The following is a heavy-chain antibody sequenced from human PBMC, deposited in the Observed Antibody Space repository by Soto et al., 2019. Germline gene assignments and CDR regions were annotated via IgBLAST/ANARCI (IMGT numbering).Heavy chain of an antibody. V-gene: IGHV3-74*01. CDR3: ATLNSFGVDH. CDR1: GFTFSNYW. D-gene: IGHD2-15*01. Sequence: EVQLVESGGGLVQPGGSLRLSCAASGFTFSNYWMHWVRQVAGKGLVWVAQVNSDGSNTIYADSVKGRFSISRDNAKNTVFLQMNSLRAEDTGVYYCATLNSFGVDHWGQGTLVTVSS. CDR2: VNSDGSNT. J-gene: IGHJ4*02.